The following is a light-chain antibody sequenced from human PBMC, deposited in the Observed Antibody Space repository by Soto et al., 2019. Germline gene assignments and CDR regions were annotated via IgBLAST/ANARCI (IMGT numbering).Light chain of an antibody. J-gene: IGLJ1*01. V-gene: IGLV1-40*01. CDR1: SSNLGANYD. Sequence: QSVLKQPPSVAGAPGQRVTISCTGSSSNLGANYDVHWYQQHLPGKAPKLLIYGNNNRPSGVPDRFSGSKSGSSASLTITGLQPEDEADYYWQSFDSRRFEEVFGTGTKLPVL. CDR2: GNN. CDR3: QSFDSRRFEEV.